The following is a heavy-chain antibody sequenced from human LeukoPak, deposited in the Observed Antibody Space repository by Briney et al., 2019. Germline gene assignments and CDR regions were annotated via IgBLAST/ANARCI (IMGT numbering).Heavy chain of an antibody. D-gene: IGHD2-2*01. CDR1: GFTFSSYS. Sequence: PGGSLRLSCAASGFTFSSYSTNWVRQAPGKGLEWVSYISSSSSTIYYADSVKGRFTISRDNAKNSLYLQMNSLRDEDTAVYYCARDGTSCYFSSCYYYYYMDVWGKGTTVTASS. CDR3: ARDGTSCYFSSCYYYYYMDV. V-gene: IGHV3-48*02. J-gene: IGHJ6*03. CDR2: ISSSSSTI.